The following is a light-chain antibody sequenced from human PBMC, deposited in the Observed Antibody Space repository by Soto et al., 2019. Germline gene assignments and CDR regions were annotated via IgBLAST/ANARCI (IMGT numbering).Light chain of an antibody. Sequence: DIQMTQSPSSVSASVGDRVTITCRASQGISSXXXWYQQKPGKAPKLLIYAASSLQSGVPSRFSGSGSGTDFTLTISSLQPEDFATYYCQQANSFLSLTFGGGTKVEIK. J-gene: IGKJ4*01. CDR1: QGISSX. CDR2: AAS. V-gene: IGKV1-12*02. CDR3: QQANSFLSLT.